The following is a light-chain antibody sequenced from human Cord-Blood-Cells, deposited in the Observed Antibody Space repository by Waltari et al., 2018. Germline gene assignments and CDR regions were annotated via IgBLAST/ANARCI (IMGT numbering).Light chain of an antibody. CDR3: PQYDNRST. CDR1: QDISNY. CDR2: DAS. Sequence: DIKMTQSPSSLSASVGDRLTNTCPVSQDISNYLNWYQQKPGKAPKLLIYDASNLETGVPSRYSGSGSGTDFTFIISSLQPEDIATYYCPQYDNRSTFGPGTKVDIK. J-gene: IGKJ3*01. V-gene: IGKV1-33*01.